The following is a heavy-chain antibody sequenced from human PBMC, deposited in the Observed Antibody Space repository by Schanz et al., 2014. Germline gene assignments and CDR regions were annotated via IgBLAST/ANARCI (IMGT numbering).Heavy chain of an antibody. CDR2: ISGSGVST. J-gene: IGHJ4*02. CDR1: GFGFDDYA. V-gene: IGHV3-23*04. CDR3: AKDLDLKWQRSFGGVIGH. Sequence: EVQLVESGGGVVRPGGSLRLSCAASGFGFDDYAMSWVRQAPGKGLEWVSAISGSGVSTHYADSVKGRFTISRDNSKSTLYLQMNSLRAEDTAIYYCAKDLDLKWQRSFGGVIGHWGQGTLVTVSS. D-gene: IGHD3-16*01.